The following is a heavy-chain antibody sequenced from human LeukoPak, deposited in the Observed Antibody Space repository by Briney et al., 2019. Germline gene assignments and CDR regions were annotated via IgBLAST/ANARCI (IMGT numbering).Heavy chain of an antibody. CDR1: GFTFGDYA. CDR3: TRDVRGTMVRGVVFFYYYMDV. J-gene: IGHJ6*03. V-gene: IGHV3-49*04. D-gene: IGHD3-10*01. CDR2: IRSKAYGGTT. Sequence: GGSLRLSCTASGFTFGDYAMSWVRQAPGKGLEWVGFIRSKAYGGTTEYAASVKGRFTISRDDSKSIAYLQMNSLKTEDTAVYYCTRDVRGTMVRGVVFFYYYMDVWGKGTTVTISS.